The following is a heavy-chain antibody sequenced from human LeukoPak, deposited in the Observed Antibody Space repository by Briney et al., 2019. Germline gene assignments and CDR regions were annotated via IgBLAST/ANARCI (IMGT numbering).Heavy chain of an antibody. D-gene: IGHD2-21*01. CDR1: GGYISSYY. J-gene: IGHJ4*02. Sequence: SETLSLTCTVSGGYISSYYWSWIRQPAGKGLEWIGRIYSSGSTKYNPSLMGRVTMTVDTSKNQFSLKLSSVTAADTAVYYCASTQAGIGDFDYWGQGSLVTVSS. CDR3: ASTQAGIGDFDY. CDR2: IYSSGST. V-gene: IGHV4-4*07.